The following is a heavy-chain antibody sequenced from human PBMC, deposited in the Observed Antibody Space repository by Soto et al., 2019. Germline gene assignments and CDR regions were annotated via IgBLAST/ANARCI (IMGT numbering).Heavy chain of an antibody. V-gene: IGHV2-5*02. J-gene: IGHJ4*02. Sequence: QITLKESGPTLVKPTQTLTLTCTFSGFSLSTSGVGVGWIRQPPGKALEWLALIYWDDDKRYSPSLKGRLTITKDTSKIQVVLTMTTMDPVDTATYYCAHVYGGYDNVDYLGQGTLVTVSS. D-gene: IGHD5-12*01. CDR3: AHVYGGYDNVDY. CDR1: GFSLSTSGVG. CDR2: IYWDDDK.